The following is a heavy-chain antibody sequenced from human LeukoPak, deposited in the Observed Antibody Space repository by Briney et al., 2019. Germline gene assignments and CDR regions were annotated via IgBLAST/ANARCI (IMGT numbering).Heavy chain of an antibody. CDR1: GGTFSSYA. D-gene: IGHD3-3*01. Sequence: SVKVSCKASGGTFSSYAISWVRQAPGQGLEWMGGIIPIFGTANYAQKFQGRVTITTGESTSTAYMELSSLRSEDTAVYYCVRTRNYDFWSGYFLGSYNWFDPWGQGTLVTVSS. V-gene: IGHV1-69*05. CDR2: IIPIFGTA. J-gene: IGHJ5*02. CDR3: VRTRNYDFWSGYFLGSYNWFDP.